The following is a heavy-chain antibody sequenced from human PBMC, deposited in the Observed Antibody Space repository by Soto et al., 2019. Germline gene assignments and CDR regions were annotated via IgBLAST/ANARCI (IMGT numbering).Heavy chain of an antibody. J-gene: IGHJ6*03. CDR3: ARGKRAHYYYYYMDV. Sequence: ASVKVSCKASGYTFTSYGISWVRQAPGQGLEWMGWISAYNGNTNYAQKLQGRVTMTTDTSTSTAYMELRSLRSDDTAVYYCARGKRAHYYYYYMDVWGKGTTVTVSS. CDR1: GYTFTSYG. CDR2: ISAYNGNT. V-gene: IGHV1-18*01.